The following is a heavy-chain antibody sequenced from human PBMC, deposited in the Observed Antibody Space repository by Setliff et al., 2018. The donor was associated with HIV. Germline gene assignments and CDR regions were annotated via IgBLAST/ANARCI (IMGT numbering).Heavy chain of an antibody. D-gene: IGHD3-10*01. CDR1: GGSINRGNYY. CDR2: IHTSGST. V-gene: IGHV4-61*09. J-gene: IGHJ4*02. CDR3: ARVGYHGSGRYSFDY. Sequence: SETLSLTCSVSGGSINRGNYYWTWIRQSAGKGLEWIGHIHTSGSTKYNPSLKSRVTISADTSKNQFSLNLSSVTAAETAVYYCARVGYHGSGRYSFDYWGQGTLVTVS.